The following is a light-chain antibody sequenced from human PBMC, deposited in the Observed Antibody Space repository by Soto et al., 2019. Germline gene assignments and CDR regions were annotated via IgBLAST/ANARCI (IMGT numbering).Light chain of an antibody. Sequence: DIQLTQSPSFLSASVGDRVTITCRASQGISSSLAWYQQKPGKAPKLLIYAASTLQSGVPSRFSGSGSGTEFTLTSSSLQPEDFATYECQQLNSYPLSFGGGTKVEIK. CDR2: AAS. V-gene: IGKV1-9*01. J-gene: IGKJ4*01. CDR1: QGISSS. CDR3: QQLNSYPLS.